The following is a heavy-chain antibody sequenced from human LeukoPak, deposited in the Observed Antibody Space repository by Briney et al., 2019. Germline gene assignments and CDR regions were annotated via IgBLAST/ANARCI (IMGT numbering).Heavy chain of an antibody. D-gene: IGHD6-13*01. CDR1: GFTFSSYS. V-gene: IGHV3-48*02. Sequence: GGSLRPSCAASGFTFSSYSMNWVRQAPGKGLEWVSYISSSSSTIYHADSVKGRFTISRDNAKNSLYLQMNSLRDEDTAVYYCARDLRIRDSSSWYRDYWGQGTLVTVSS. CDR2: ISSSSSTI. J-gene: IGHJ4*02. CDR3: ARDLRIRDSSSWYRDY.